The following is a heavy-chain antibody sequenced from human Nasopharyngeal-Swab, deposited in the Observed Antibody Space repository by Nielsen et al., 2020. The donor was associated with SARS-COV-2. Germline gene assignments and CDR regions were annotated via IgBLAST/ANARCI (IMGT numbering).Heavy chain of an antibody. D-gene: IGHD5-12*01. J-gene: IGHJ4*02. CDR1: GFTFSSYW. V-gene: IGHV3-74*01. CDR3: VRATNLGGSLWVPDY. Sequence: GSLRLSCAASGFTFSSYWMHWVRQAPGKGLVWVSRINDDGRDTIYADSVKGQFTISRDNAKNTLYLQMNSLRAEDTAVYYCVRATNLGGSLWVPDYWGQGTLVTVSS. CDR2: INDDGRDT.